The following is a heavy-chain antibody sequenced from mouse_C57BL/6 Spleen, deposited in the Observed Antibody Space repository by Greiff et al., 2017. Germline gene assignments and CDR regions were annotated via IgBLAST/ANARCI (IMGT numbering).Heavy chain of an antibody. CDR1: GYSFTDYN. V-gene: IGHV1-39*01. D-gene: IGHD2-4*01. CDR2: INPNYGTT. Sequence: VQLQQPGPELVKPGASVKISCKASGYSFTDYNMNWVKQSNGKSLEWIGVINPNYGTTSYNQKFKGKATLTVGQSSSTAYMHLNSLTSEESAGYYCARSSYYDYDWFAYWGQGTLVTVSA. CDR3: ARSSYYDYDWFAY. J-gene: IGHJ3*01.